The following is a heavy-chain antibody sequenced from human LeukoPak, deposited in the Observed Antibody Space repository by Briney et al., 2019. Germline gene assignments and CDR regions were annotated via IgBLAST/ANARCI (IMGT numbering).Heavy chain of an antibody. V-gene: IGHV4-34*01. J-gene: IGHJ4*02. CDR2: INHRGST. CDR1: GGSFSGYY. CDR3: ARGRITVFGVVLPLDQ. Sequence: KASETLSLTCAVYGGSFSGYYWSWIRQPPGKGLEWIGEINHRGSTDYNPSLIGRVTISVGTSKSQLSLRLSSVTAADMAVYYCARGRITVFGVVLPLDQWGQGNLVTVSS. D-gene: IGHD3-3*01.